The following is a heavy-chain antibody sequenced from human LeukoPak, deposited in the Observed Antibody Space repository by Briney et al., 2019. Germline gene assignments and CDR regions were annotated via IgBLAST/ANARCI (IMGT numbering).Heavy chain of an antibody. Sequence: GGSLRLSCAASGFTFSSYEMNWVSQAPGKGLEWVSYISSSAGTICYTDSVKGRFTISRDNAKNSLYLQMNSLRAEDTAVYYCAREASSGDLEYWGQGTLVTVSS. D-gene: IGHD4-17*01. CDR1: GFTFSSYE. CDR3: AREASSGDLEY. V-gene: IGHV3-48*03. J-gene: IGHJ4*02. CDR2: ISSSAGTI.